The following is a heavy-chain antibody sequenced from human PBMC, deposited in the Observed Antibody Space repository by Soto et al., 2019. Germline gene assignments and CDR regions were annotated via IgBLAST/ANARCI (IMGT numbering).Heavy chain of an antibody. Sequence: AGSLRLSCAASGFTFSNSIINWVRQAPGQGLEWVSSISGSSDFLYYADSVKGRFTISRDTATNSLYLQMNSLRAEDTAVYYCATSTWYAFDIWGQGTMVTVSS. CDR3: ATSTWYAFDI. J-gene: IGHJ3*02. V-gene: IGHV3-21*01. D-gene: IGHD6-13*01. CDR1: GFTFSNSI. CDR2: ISGSSDFL.